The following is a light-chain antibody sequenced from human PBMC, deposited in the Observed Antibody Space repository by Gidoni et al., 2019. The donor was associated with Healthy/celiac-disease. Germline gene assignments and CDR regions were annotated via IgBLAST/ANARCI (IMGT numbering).Light chain of an antibody. V-gene: IGKV2-28*01. J-gene: IGKJ4*01. CDR3: MQALQTPRT. CDR2: LGS. CDR1: HSPLHRNGYNY. Sequence: DLVRTQSPPSLPAPPGEPASISCRSSHSPLHRNGYNYLDWYLQKPGQSPQLLIYLGSNRASGVPDRFSGSGSGTDFTLKISRVEAEDVGVYYCMQALQTPRTFXGXTKVEIK.